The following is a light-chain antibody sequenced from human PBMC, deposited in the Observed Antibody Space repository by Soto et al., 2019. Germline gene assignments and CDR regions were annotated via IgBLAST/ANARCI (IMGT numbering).Light chain of an antibody. CDR2: EVS. CDR3: MQGKHWPWT. CDR1: YSLIHSDGDTY. Sequence: EVVMTQSPLSLPVTLGQPASISCRSSYSLIHSDGDTYLNWFQQRPGQSPRRLIYEVSNRDSGVPDRFTGSGSGTDLTMKISRVEAEDVGIYYCMQGKHWPWTFGQGTEVEIK. V-gene: IGKV2-30*02. J-gene: IGKJ1*01.